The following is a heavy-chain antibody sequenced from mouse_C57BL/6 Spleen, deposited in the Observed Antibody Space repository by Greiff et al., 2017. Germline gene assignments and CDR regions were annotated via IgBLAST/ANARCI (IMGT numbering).Heavy chain of an antibody. CDR3: ARRGYDYDRYYFDY. D-gene: IGHD2-4*01. J-gene: IGHJ2*01. CDR2: INPNNGGT. CDR1: GYTFTDYN. Sequence: VQLQQSGPELVKPGASVKIPCKASGYTFTDYNMDWVKQSHGKSLEWIGDINPNNGGTIYNQKFKGKATLTVDKSSSTAYMELRSLTSEDTAVYYCARRGYDYDRYYFDYWGQGTTLTVSS. V-gene: IGHV1-18*01.